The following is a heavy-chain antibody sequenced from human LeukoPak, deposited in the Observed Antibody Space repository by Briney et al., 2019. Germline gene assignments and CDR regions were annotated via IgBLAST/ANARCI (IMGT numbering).Heavy chain of an antibody. CDR1: GGSISSYY. Sequence: SETLSLTCTVSGGSISSYYWSWIRQPAGKGLEWIGRIYTSGSTNYNPSLKSRVTMSVDTSKNQFSLKLSSVTAADTAVYYCATDNRQIPLWYYYMDVWGKGTTVTVSS. J-gene: IGHJ6*03. CDR3: ATDNRQIPLWYYYMDV. V-gene: IGHV4-4*07. CDR2: IYTSGST. D-gene: IGHD2/OR15-2a*01.